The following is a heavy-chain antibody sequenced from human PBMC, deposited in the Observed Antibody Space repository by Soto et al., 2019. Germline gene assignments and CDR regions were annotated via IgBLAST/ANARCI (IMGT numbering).Heavy chain of an antibody. V-gene: IGHV2-5*02. D-gene: IGHD3-3*01. CDR3: AHDHYDSRRGFDP. CDR2: IYWDDKK. CDR1: GDSISNNDYY. J-gene: IGHJ5*02. Sequence: TLSLTCTVSGDSISNNDYYWGWIRQPPGKALEWLALIYWDDKKRYSPSLKSRLTITKDTSKNQVVLTMTNMDPVDTATYYCAHDHYDSRRGFDPWGQGILVTVSS.